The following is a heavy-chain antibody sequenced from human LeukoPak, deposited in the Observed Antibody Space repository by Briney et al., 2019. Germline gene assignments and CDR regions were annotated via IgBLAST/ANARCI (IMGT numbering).Heavy chain of an antibody. Sequence: GASVKVSCKASGYTFTSYGISWVRQAPGQGLEWMGWISAYNGNTNYAQKLQGRVTMTTDTSTSTAYMELRSLRSDDTAVYYCARCWFSVVVPAPSLRFDPWGQGTLVTVSS. CDR2: ISAYNGNT. CDR1: GYTFTSYG. D-gene: IGHD2-2*01. J-gene: IGHJ5*02. V-gene: IGHV1-18*01. CDR3: ARCWFSVVVPAPSLRFDP.